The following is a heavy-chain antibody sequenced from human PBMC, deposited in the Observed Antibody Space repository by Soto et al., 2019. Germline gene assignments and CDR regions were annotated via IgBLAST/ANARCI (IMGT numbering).Heavy chain of an antibody. J-gene: IGHJ6*02. CDR1: GFSVSSTY. Sequence: PGGSLRLSCAASGFSVSSTYMSWVRQAPGKGLEWVSLIYSGGNTHYADSVKGRSTISRDNSKNTLYLQMNSLRAEDTAVYYCARGSGSSYSGSSGYGMDVWGQGTTVTVSS. D-gene: IGHD6-6*01. V-gene: IGHV3-53*01. CDR2: IYSGGNT. CDR3: ARGSGSSYSGSSGYGMDV.